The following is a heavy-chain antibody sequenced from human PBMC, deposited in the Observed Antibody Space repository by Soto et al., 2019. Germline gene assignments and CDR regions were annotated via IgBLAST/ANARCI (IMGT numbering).Heavy chain of an antibody. CDR1: GFTFSSYA. J-gene: IGHJ6*02. V-gene: IGHV3-23*01. CDR3: ARDWSSGSRVGYYYGMDV. D-gene: IGHD6-19*01. CDR2: ISGSGGST. Sequence: GGSLRLSCAASGFTFSSYAMSWVRQAPGKGLEWVSVISGSGGSTYYADSVKGRFTISRDNSKNTLYLQMNSSVTAADTAVYYCARDWSSGSRVGYYYGMDVWGQGTTVTVSS.